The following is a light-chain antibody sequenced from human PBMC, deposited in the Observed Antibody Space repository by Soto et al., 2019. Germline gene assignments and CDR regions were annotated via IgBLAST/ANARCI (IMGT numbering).Light chain of an antibody. Sequence: EIVMTQSPFTLSVSPGERATLSCRASQSISRNLAWYQQRPGQAPRLLISGASDRATGIPARFSGSGSETEFTLTISSLQSEDFAVYFCQQFIDWPWTFGQGTKV. J-gene: IGKJ1*01. CDR3: QQFIDWPWT. CDR1: QSISRN. V-gene: IGKV3-15*01. CDR2: GAS.